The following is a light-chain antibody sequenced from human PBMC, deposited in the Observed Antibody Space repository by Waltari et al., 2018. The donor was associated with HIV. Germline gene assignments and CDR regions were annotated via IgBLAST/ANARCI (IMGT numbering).Light chain of an antibody. V-gene: IGKV2-30*01. CDR1: LSLVYSDGNTY. CDR2: KVS. Sequence: DVVMTQSPLSLPVTLGQPASISCRSSLSLVYSDGNTYLSWFQHRPGQSPRRLVYKVSKRDSGVPDRFSGSGSGTGFTLKISRVEAEDVGVYYCMQGTHWPYTFGQGTKLEIK. CDR3: MQGTHWPYT. J-gene: IGKJ2*01.